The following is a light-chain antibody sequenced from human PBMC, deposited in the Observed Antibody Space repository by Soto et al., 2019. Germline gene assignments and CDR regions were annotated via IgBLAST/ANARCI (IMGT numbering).Light chain of an antibody. CDR1: SSDVGGYNY. CDR2: DVS. CDR3: SSYTSSSTLGI. V-gene: IGLV2-14*01. Sequence: QSVLTQPASVSGSPGQSITISCTGTSSDVGGYNYVSWYQQHPGKAPKLMMYDVSNRPSWVSNRFSGSKSGNTASLTISGLQAEDEADYHCSSYTSSSTLGIFGGGTKLTVL. J-gene: IGLJ2*01.